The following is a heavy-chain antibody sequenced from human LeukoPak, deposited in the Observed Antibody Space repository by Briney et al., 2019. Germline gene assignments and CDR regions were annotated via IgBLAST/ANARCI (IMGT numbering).Heavy chain of an antibody. D-gene: IGHD6-13*01. V-gene: IGHV4-34*01. Sequence: SETLSLTCAVYGGSFSGYYWSWIRQPPGKGLEWIGEINHSGSTNYNPSLKSRVTISVDTSKNQFSLELSSVTAADTAVYYCAGAAAGTWGYYFDYWGQGTLVTVSS. CDR1: GGSFSGYY. CDR3: AGAAAGTWGYYFDY. CDR2: INHSGST. J-gene: IGHJ4*02.